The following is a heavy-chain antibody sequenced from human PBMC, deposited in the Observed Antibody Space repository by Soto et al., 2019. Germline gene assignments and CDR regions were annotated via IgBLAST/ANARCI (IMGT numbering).Heavy chain of an antibody. CDR2: IYWDDDK. V-gene: IGHV2-5*02. J-gene: IGHJ4*02. CDR1: ELSLSTSGVG. D-gene: IGHD3-10*01. CDR3: VHSHVLRWFGFDS. Sequence: QITLKESGPTLVEPTQTLTLTCTFSELSLSTSGVGVGWIRQPPGKALEWLALIYWDDDKRYSPSLKSRLTITKVTSNNQVVLTTTNMDPVDTATYYCVHSHVLRWFGFDSWGQGTLVTVPS.